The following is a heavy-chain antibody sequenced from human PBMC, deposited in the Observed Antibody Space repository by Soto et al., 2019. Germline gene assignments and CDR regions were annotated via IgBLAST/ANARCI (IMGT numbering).Heavy chain of an antibody. CDR2: IIPIFDKP. CDR1: GDTFSTYS. CDR3: ARGADTVGSESAIDI. V-gene: IGHV1-69*08. J-gene: IGHJ3*02. Sequence: QVQLVQSGAEVKKPGSSLRVSCQVSGDTFSTYSITWVRQAPGQGLEWLGRIIPIFDKPDYAQKFQGRVTITADSSTNTANMELRSLRVDDTAVYYCARGADTVGSESAIDIWGQGTLVTVSS. D-gene: IGHD2-8*02.